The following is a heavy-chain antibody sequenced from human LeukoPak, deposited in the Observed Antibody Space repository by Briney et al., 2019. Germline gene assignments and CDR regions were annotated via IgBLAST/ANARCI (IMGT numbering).Heavy chain of an antibody. D-gene: IGHD2-2*01. J-gene: IGHJ5*02. CDR3: ATLLGYCSSTSCYGNWFDP. Sequence: PGGSLRLSCAASGFTFSSHWMTWVRQAPGKGLEWVANIKEDGTRKNYMDSVKGRFTISRDNAKNSLYLQMSGLRAEDTAVYYCATLLGYCSSTSCYGNWFDPWGQGTLVTVSS. V-gene: IGHV3-7*03. CDR2: IKEDGTRK. CDR1: GFTFSSHW.